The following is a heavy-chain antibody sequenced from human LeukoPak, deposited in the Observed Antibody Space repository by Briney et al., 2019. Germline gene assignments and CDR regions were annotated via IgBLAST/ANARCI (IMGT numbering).Heavy chain of an antibody. J-gene: IGHJ3*02. V-gene: IGHV1-69*05. CDR2: IIPIFGTA. CDR3: AGTTDYGDYSRGGAFDI. Sequence: SVKVSCKASGGTFSSYAISWVRQAPGQGLEWMGGIIPIFGTANYAQKFQGRVTITTDESTSTAYMELSSLRSEDTAVYYCAGTTDYGDYSRGGAFDIWGQGTMVTVSS. D-gene: IGHD4-17*01. CDR1: GGTFSSYA.